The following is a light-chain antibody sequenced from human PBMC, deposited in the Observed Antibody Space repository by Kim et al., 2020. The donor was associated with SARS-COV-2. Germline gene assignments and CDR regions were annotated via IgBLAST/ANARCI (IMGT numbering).Light chain of an antibody. CDR1: QNVDTW. CDR2: RAS. Sequence: DIQMTQSPSTLSASLGDGVTITCRASQNVDTWLAWYQQRPGKAPRLLIYRASSLQSGVPSRFSASGSGTEFALTIRSLQPDDFATYYCQQYSSRPWTFGQGTKVDI. CDR3: QQYSSRPWT. J-gene: IGKJ1*01. V-gene: IGKV1-5*03.